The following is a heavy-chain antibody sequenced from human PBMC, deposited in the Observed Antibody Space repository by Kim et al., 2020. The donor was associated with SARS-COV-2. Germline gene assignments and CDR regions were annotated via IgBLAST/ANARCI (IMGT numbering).Heavy chain of an antibody. V-gene: IGHV4-4*02. CDR1: GGSISSSNW. CDR3: ARGGWGTYYYGSGSYWDDY. D-gene: IGHD3-10*01. CDR2: IYHSGST. J-gene: IGHJ4*02. Sequence: SETLSLTCAVSGGSISSSNWWSWVRQPPGKGLEWIGEIYHSGSTNYNPSLKSRVTISVDKSKNQFSLKLSSVTAADTAVYYCARGGWGTYYYGSGSYWDDYWGQGTLVIVSS.